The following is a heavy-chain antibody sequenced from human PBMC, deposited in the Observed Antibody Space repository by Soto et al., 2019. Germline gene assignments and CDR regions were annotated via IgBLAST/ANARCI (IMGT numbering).Heavy chain of an antibody. CDR1: GYTFTSYG. V-gene: IGHV1-18*01. Sequence: QVQLVQSGAEVKKPGASVKVSCKASGYTFTSYGISWVRQAPGQGLEWMGWISAYNGNTNYAQKLQGRVTMTTDTATSTAYMELRSLRSDDTAVYYCARIGPAGYCSGGSCYSWRWFDPWGQGTLVTVSS. D-gene: IGHD2-15*01. CDR3: ARIGPAGYCSGGSCYSWRWFDP. CDR2: ISAYNGNT. J-gene: IGHJ5*02.